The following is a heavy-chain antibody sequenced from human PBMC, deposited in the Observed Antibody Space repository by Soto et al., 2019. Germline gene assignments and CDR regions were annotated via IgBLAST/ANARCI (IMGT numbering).Heavy chain of an antibody. CDR1: GGSISSSNW. CDR3: ARAAAGGYSAYEVFDY. J-gene: IGHJ4*02. Sequence: SETLSLTCAVSGGSISSSNWWSWVRQPPGKGLEWIGEIYHSGSANYNPSLKSRVTISVDKSKNQFSLKLSSVTAADTAVYYCARAAAGGYSAYEVFDYWGQGTLVTVSS. V-gene: IGHV4-4*02. CDR2: IYHSGSA. D-gene: IGHD5-12*01.